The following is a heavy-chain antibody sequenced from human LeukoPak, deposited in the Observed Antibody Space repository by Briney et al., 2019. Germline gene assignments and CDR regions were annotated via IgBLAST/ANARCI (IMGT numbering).Heavy chain of an antibody. Sequence: GGSLRLSCTASGFTFGAYAMSWVRQAPGKGLEWVGFIRSKAYDGTTEYAASVKGRFTISRDDSKSIAYLQMNSLKTEDTAVYYCTRGEEGYWGQGTLVTVSS. J-gene: IGHJ4*02. CDR3: TRGEEGY. V-gene: IGHV3-49*04. D-gene: IGHD1-26*01. CDR2: IRSKAYDGTT. CDR1: GFTFGAYA.